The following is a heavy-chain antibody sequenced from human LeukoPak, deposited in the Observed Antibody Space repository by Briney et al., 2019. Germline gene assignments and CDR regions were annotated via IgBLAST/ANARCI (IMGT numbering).Heavy chain of an antibody. CDR3: ARDRCSGGSCYLLIDY. CDR1: GYSFNSHH. V-gene: IGHV1-46*02. D-gene: IGHD2-15*01. CDR2: NFSHDGST. Sequence: ASVKVSCKTSGYSFNSHHVHWVRQAPGQGLEWMGINFSHDGSTSNTQKFQGRVTMTRDTSTSTVYMELSSLRSDDTAVYYCARDRCSGGSCYLLIDYWGQGTLVTVSS. J-gene: IGHJ4*02.